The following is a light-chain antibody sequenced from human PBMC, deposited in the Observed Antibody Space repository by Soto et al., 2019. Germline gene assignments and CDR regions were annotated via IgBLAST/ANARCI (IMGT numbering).Light chain of an antibody. V-gene: IGKV3-15*01. CDR1: RSVSSY. CDR2: GAS. CDR3: QQYNNWWT. Sequence: IVLTQSPGTLSLSPGERSALSCSASRSVSSYFAWYQQKPGQAPRLLIYGASTRATGISARFSGSGSGTEFTLTISSLQSEDFGVYYCQQYNNWWTFGQGTKVDIK. J-gene: IGKJ1*01.